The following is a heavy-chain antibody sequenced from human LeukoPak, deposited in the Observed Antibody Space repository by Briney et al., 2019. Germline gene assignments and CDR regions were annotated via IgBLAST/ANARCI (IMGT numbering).Heavy chain of an antibody. D-gene: IGHD2-2*01. CDR2: ISSSSSYI. CDR1: GFTFSSYS. J-gene: IGHJ6*02. V-gene: IGHV3-21*01. Sequence: GGSLRLSCAASGFTFSSYSMNWVRQAPGKGLEWVSSISSSSSYIYYADSVKGRFTISRDNAKNSLYPQMNSLRAEDTAVYYCARDAASCSLMRCYYYYGMDVWGQETTVTVSS. CDR3: ARDAASCSLMRCYYYYGMDV.